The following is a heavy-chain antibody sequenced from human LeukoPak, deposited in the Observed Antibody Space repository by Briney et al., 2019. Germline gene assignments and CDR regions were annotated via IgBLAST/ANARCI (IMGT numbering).Heavy chain of an antibody. J-gene: IGHJ3*02. CDR2: IKSKTDDGTT. D-gene: IGHD3-9*01. CDR3: PTDRGYYDIFTDHHVDVFDI. CDR1: GFAFSNTW. V-gene: IGHV3-15*01. Sequence: GGSLRLSCAASGFAFSNTWMTWVRRAPGKGLEWVGHIKSKTDDGTTDHAAPVKGRFTISRDDSKNTLYLQMNSLKTEDTAVYYCPTDRGYYDIFTDHHVDVFDIWGQGTMVTVSS.